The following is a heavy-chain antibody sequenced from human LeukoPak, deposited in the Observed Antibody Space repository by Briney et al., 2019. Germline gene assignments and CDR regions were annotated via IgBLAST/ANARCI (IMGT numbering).Heavy chain of an antibody. CDR2: IYYSGST. Sequence: PLETPSLTCTVSGGSISSSSYYWGWIRQPPGTGLEWIGSIYYSGSTYYNPSLKSRVTISVDTSKNQFSLKLSSVTAADTAVYYCASYKRRDSSGYYCDAFDIWGQGTMVTVSS. CDR1: GGSISSSSYY. D-gene: IGHD3-22*01. V-gene: IGHV4-39*01. J-gene: IGHJ3*02. CDR3: ASYKRRDSSGYYCDAFDI.